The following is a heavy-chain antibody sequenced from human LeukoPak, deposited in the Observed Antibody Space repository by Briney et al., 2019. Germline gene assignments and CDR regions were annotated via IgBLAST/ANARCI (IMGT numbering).Heavy chain of an antibody. CDR3: AKDPNGDYLGAFDF. CDR1: GFAFGNHG. CDR2: ITGSGGST. V-gene: IGHV3-23*01. J-gene: IGHJ3*01. D-gene: IGHD4-17*01. Sequence: GGSLRLSCTGSGFAFGNHGMTWVRQPPGKGLEWVSAITGSGGSTRYTDSVTGRFTISRDNSGNTLSLQMNSLRAEDTAVYYCAKDPNGDYLGAFDFWGPGTLVTVSS.